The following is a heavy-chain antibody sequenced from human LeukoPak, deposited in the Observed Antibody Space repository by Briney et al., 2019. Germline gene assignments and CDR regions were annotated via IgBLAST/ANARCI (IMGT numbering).Heavy chain of an antibody. V-gene: IGHV1-18*01. D-gene: IGHD2-15*01. CDR3: ARGAHYSHYDY. J-gene: IGHJ4*02. Sequence: ASVKVSCKASGGTFSNSAISWVRQAPGQGLEWMGWISAYNGNTNYAQKLQGRVTMTTDTSTSTAYMELRSLRSDDTAVYYCARGAHYSHYDYWGQGTLVTVSS. CDR2: ISAYNGNT. CDR1: GGTFSNSA.